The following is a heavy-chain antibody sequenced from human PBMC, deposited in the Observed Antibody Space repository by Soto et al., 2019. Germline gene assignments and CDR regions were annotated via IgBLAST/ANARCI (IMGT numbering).Heavy chain of an antibody. D-gene: IGHD2-21*02. J-gene: IGHJ3*02. CDR2: IIPIFGTA. V-gene: IGHV1-69*06. CDR1: GGTFSSYA. CDR3: ARAAVVTAILSAFDI. Sequence: SVKVSCKASGGTFSSYAISWVRQAPGQGLEWMGGIIPIFGTANYAQKFQGRVTITADKSTSTAYMELSSLRSEDTAVYYCARAAVVTAILSAFDIWGQGTMVTVSS.